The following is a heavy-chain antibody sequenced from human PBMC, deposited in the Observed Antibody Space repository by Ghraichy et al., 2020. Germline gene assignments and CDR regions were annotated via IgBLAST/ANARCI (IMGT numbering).Heavy chain of an antibody. J-gene: IGHJ4*02. CDR2: INQSGAI. V-gene: IGHV4-34*01. CDR3: ARGKLSLAVDDY. D-gene: IGHD6-19*01. CDR1: GGSFSGHY. Sequence: SETLSLTCAVSGGSFSGHYWSWIRQPPGQGLEWIGEINQSGAINYNPSVKSRVTISMDTSKSQFSLNLRSVTAADTAVYYCARGKLSLAVDDYWGQGTLVTVSS.